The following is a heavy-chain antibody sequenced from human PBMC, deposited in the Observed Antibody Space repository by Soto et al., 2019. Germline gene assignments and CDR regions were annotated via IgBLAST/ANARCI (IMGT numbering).Heavy chain of an antibody. J-gene: IGHJ5*02. Sequence: QVQLVQSGAEVRKPGSSVKVSCKASGGTFSNSAITWVRQAPGQGLVWVGGIIPIFGSTNYAQKFQGRVTCTADESTSTAYMELSSLTSEDTAVYYCARDGDLRSDFWSGPLGGGWFDPWGQGTLVTVSS. CDR3: ARDGDLRSDFWSGPLGGGWFDP. V-gene: IGHV1-69*12. D-gene: IGHD3-3*01. CDR2: IIPIFGST. CDR1: GGTFSNSA.